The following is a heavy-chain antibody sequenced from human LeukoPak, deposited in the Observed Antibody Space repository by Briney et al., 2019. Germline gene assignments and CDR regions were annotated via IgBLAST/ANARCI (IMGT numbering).Heavy chain of an antibody. V-gene: IGHV3-21*01. CDR2: ISSSSSYI. CDR3: ARDSGGLRYYMDV. J-gene: IGHJ6*03. D-gene: IGHD3-10*01. CDR1: GFTFSSYS. Sequence: GGSLRLSCAASGFTFSSYSMNWVRQAPGKGLEWVSSISSSSSYIYYADSVKGRFTISRDNAKNSLYLQMNSLRAEDTAVYYCARDSGGLRYYMDVWGKGTTVTVSS.